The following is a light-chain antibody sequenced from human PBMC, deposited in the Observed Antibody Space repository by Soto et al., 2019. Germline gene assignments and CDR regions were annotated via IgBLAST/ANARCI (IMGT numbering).Light chain of an antibody. CDR3: HQYGVSSGT. CDR2: GAS. CDR1: QGVSGSY. J-gene: IGKJ2*01. Sequence: EIVLTQSPGTLSLSPGERATLSCRASQGVSGSYLAWYQQKPGQAPRLLIYGASTRATGIPDRFSGSGSGTDFTLTISSLEPEDFAVYYCHQYGVSSGTFGQGINLEIK. V-gene: IGKV3-20*01.